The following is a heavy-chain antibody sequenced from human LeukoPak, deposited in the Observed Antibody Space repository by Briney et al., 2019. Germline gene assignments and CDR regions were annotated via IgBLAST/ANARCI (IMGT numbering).Heavy chain of an antibody. CDR2: IYYSGST. V-gene: IGHV4-59*01. CDR3: ARDVGYCGGDCYSWGEWFDP. J-gene: IGHJ5*02. D-gene: IGHD2-21*02. Sequence: SETLSLTCTVSGGSISSYYWSWIRQPPGKGLEWIGYIYYSGSTNYNPSLKSRVTISVDTSKNQFSLKLRSVTAADTAVYYCARDVGYCGGDCYSWGEWFDPWGQGTLVTVSS. CDR1: GGSISSYY.